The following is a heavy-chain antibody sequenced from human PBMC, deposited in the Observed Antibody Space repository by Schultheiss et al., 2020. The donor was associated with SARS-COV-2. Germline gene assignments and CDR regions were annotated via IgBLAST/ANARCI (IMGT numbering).Heavy chain of an antibody. Sequence: GGSLRLSCAASGFTVSSNYMSWVRQAPGKGLEWVSVIYSCGSTYYADSVKGRFTISRDNSKNTLYLQMSCLRAEDTAVYYCARGADTALPSFFDFWGQGTLVTVSS. J-gene: IGHJ4*02. CDR3: ARGADTALPSFFDF. V-gene: IGHV3-66*03. CDR1: GFTVSSNY. CDR2: IYSCGST. D-gene: IGHD5-18*01.